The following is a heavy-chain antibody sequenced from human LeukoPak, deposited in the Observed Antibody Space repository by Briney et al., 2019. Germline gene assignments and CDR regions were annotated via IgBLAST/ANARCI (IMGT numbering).Heavy chain of an antibody. Sequence: ASVKVSCKVSGYTLTGLSMHWVRQAPGKGLEWMGGFDPEDGETIYAQKFQGRVTMTEDTSTDTAYMELSSLRSEDTAVYYCTLLWFGELNIHWFDPWGQGTLVTVSS. V-gene: IGHV1-24*01. CDR3: TLLWFGELNIHWFDP. J-gene: IGHJ5*02. CDR2: FDPEDGET. D-gene: IGHD3-10*01. CDR1: GYTLTGLS.